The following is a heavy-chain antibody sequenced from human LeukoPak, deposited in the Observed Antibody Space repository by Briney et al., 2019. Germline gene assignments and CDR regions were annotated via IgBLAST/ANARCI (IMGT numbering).Heavy chain of an antibody. CDR2: INNDGSST. V-gene: IGHV3-74*01. D-gene: IGHD4-17*01. CDR1: GFTFSSYW. CDR3: AREGEATVTQVDY. Sequence: PGGSLRLSCAASGFTFSSYWMHWVRQAPGKGLVWVSRINNDGSSTSYADSVKGRFTISRDNAKNTLYLQMNSLRAEDTAVYYCAREGEATVTQVDYWGQGTLVTVSS. J-gene: IGHJ4*02.